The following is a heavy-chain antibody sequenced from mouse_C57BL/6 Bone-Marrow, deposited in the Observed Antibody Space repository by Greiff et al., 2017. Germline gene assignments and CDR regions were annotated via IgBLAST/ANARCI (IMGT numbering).Heavy chain of an antibody. V-gene: IGHV1-15*01. CDR3: TRELFTTVVANDY. D-gene: IGHD1-1*01. CDR1: GYTFTDYE. CDR2: IDPETGGT. J-gene: IGHJ2*01. Sequence: QVQLKESGAELVRPGASVTLSCKASGYTFTDYEMHWVKQTPVHGLEWIGAIDPETGGTAYNQKFKGKAILTADKSSSTAYMELRSLTSEDSAVYYCTRELFTTVVANDYWGQGTTLTVSS.